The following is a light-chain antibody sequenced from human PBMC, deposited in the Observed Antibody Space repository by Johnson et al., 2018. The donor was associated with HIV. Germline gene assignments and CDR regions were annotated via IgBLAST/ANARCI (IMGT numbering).Light chain of an antibody. J-gene: IGLJ1*01. CDR3: GTWDSSLSAYV. Sequence: QSVLTQPPSVSAAPGQKVTISCSGSSSNIGNNYVSWYQQFPGTAPKLLIYENNKRPSGIPDRFSGSKSGTSATLGITGLQTGDEAYYYCGTWDSSLSAYVFGTGTKVTVL. CDR1: SSNIGNNY. CDR2: ENN. V-gene: IGLV1-51*02.